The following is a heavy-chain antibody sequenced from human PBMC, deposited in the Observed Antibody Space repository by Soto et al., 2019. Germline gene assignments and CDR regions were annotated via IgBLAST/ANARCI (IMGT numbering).Heavy chain of an antibody. V-gene: IGHV3-23*01. CDR3: AKDRKVRGIDY. Sequence: PGGSLRLSCAAPGFPFCSYAMSWVRQTPEKGLEWVSIISDSGGSTYFADSVKGRFTISRDNSKNTLYLEMNSLRAEDTAVYYCAKDRKVRGIDYWGQGTLVTVSS. D-gene: IGHD3-10*01. CDR1: GFPFCSYA. CDR2: ISDSGGST. J-gene: IGHJ4*02.